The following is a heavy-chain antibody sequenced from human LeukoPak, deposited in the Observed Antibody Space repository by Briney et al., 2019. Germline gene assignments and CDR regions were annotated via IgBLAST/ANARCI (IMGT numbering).Heavy chain of an antibody. J-gene: IGHJ3*02. CDR3: ARDLRDDSSDYYLSDPFDI. Sequence: GGSLRLSCAASGFTFSSYSMNWVRQAPGKGLEWVSSISTSSSYIYYADSVKGRFTISRDNAKNSLYLQMNSLTAEDTAVYYCARDLRDDSSDYYLSDPFDIWGQGTMVTVSS. CDR2: ISTSSSYI. V-gene: IGHV3-21*01. CDR1: GFTFSSYS. D-gene: IGHD3-22*01.